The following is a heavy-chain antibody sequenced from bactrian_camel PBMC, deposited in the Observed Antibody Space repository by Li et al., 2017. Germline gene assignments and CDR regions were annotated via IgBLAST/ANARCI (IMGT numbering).Heavy chain of an antibody. CDR1: GDILGRNR. D-gene: IGHD3*01. CDR3: AADPDDCYSGSWWPSPYGY. J-gene: IGHJ6*01. CDR2: IATFGSST. V-gene: IGHV3S53*01. Sequence: QVQLVESGGGSVQSGGSLRVSCAAAGDILGRNRMAWFRQAPGKEREGVAAIATFGSSTSYANSVKGRFTISQDKAKNTVYLQMNLLKPEDTAMYYCAADPDDCYSGSWWPSPYGYWAQGTQVTVS.